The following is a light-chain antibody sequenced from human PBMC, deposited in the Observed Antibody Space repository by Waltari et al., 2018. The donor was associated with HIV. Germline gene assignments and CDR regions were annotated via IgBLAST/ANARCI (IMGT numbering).Light chain of an antibody. Sequence: QPVLTQSSSASASLGSSVKLTCTLTSGHSRNIIAWHQQQPGKAPRYLMKLEGGGSYNKGIGVPVRFSGSSAGADRYLTISSLQFEDEADYYCETWDSSTWVFGGGTKLTVL. J-gene: IGLJ3*02. CDR3: ETWDSSTWV. CDR2: LEGGGSY. V-gene: IGLV4-60*02. CDR1: SGHSRNI.